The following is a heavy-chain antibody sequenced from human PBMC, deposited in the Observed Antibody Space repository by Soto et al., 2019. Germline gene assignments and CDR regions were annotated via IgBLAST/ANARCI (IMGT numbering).Heavy chain of an antibody. J-gene: IGHJ4*02. CDR1: GFTFTNAW. V-gene: IGHV3-15*01. CDR3: TTLVRGYSYGDH. Sequence: EVQLVGSGGGLVEPGGSLRLSCAASGFTFTNAWMSWVRQAPGKGLEWVGRIKTKTEGETTDYAAPVKGRFTVTRDDSRNTLYLQMNSLKTEDTAVYYCTTLVRGYSYGDHWGQGTQVTVSS. D-gene: IGHD5-18*01. CDR2: IKTKTEGETT.